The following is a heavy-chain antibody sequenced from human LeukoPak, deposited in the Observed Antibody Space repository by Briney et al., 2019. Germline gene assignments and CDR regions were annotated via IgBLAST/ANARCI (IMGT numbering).Heavy chain of an antibody. CDR1: GFTFKSYG. D-gene: IGHD4-23*01. V-gene: IGHV3-30*02. CDR2: IRFDESDK. Sequence: QAGGSLRLSCAASGFTFKSYGMHWVRQAPGKGLEWVAHIRFDESDKYYSDSVKGRFTISRDTSKNTLYLQMNSLRGEDTAVYYCAKDIRWSQDYWGQGTLVTVSS. CDR3: AKDIRWSQDY. J-gene: IGHJ4*02.